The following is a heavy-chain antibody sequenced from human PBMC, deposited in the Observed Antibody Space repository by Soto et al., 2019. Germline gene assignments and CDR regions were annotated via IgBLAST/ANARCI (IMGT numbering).Heavy chain of an antibody. CDR2: IYYSGST. D-gene: IGHD3-10*01. Sequence: PSETLSLTCTVSGGSISSYYWSWIRQPPGKGLDWIGYIYYSGSTNYNPSLKSRVTISVDTSKNQFSLKLSSVTAADTAVYYCARVFSITMVRGVIIPNWFDPWGQGTLVTVSS. V-gene: IGHV4-59*01. J-gene: IGHJ5*02. CDR3: ARVFSITMVRGVIIPNWFDP. CDR1: GGSISSYY.